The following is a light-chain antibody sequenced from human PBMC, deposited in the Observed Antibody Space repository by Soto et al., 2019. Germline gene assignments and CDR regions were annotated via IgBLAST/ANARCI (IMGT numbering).Light chain of an antibody. CDR3: QQYRGWPRT. J-gene: IGKJ1*01. CDR2: GAS. V-gene: IGKV3D-7*01. CDR1: QSISSSY. Sequence: EVVLTQSPATLSLSPGEGATLSCRVSQSISSSYLSWYQQRPGQAPRLLIYGASTRATGIPARFSGSGRGSGTDFTLTISSLQPEDFAVYYCQQYRGWPRTFGQGTKVDIK.